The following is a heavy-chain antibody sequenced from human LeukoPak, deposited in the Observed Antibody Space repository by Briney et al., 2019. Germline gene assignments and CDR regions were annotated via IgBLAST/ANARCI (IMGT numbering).Heavy chain of an antibody. CDR2: IYYTGIT. CDR3: ASPAITTFDY. Sequence: PSETLSLTCTVSGGSISSYYWSWIRQPPGKGLEWIGNIYYTGITYDNPSLKSRVTISVDTSKNQFSLKLRSVTAADTAVYYCASPAITTFDYWGQGILVTVAS. J-gene: IGHJ4*02. CDR1: GGSISSYY. D-gene: IGHD3-22*01. V-gene: IGHV4-59*04.